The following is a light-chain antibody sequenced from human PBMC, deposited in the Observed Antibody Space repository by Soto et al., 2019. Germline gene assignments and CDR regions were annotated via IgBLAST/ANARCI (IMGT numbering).Light chain of an antibody. CDR2: AAT. CDR3: QKYDGVPLT. CDR1: QTINTD. J-gene: IGKJ4*01. Sequence: DIQMTPSPSSLSASVGDRVTITCRASQTINTDLSWYQHKAGQAPRRLIYAATSLQSGVPSRFSGSGSGTDFTLTISSLQPEDVATYYCQKYDGVPLTFGGGTKVDIK. V-gene: IGKV1-39*01.